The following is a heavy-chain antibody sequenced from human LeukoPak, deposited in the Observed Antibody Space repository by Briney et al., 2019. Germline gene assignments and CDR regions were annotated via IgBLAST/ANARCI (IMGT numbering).Heavy chain of an antibody. J-gene: IGHJ5*02. Sequence: GGSLRLSCAASGFTFSNHGMNWVRQAPGKGLEWVSGISPSGDITYYADSVKGRFTISRDNSKNTLYLQMNSLRAEDTAVYYCARELLVARRHNWFDPWGQGTLVTVSS. D-gene: IGHD1-26*01. CDR1: GFTFSNHG. CDR3: ARELLVARRHNWFDP. CDR2: ISPSGDIT. V-gene: IGHV3-23*01.